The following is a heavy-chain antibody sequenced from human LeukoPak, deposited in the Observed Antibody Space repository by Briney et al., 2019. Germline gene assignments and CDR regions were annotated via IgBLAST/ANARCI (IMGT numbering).Heavy chain of an antibody. CDR3: ARIARWSQSNYFDY. D-gene: IGHD5-24*01. J-gene: IGHJ4*02. V-gene: IGHV4-39*07. CDR2: IYYSGST. Sequence: PSETLSLTCTVSGGSISSSSYYWGWIRQPPGKGLEWIGSIYYSGSTYYNPSLKSRVTISVDTSKNQFSLKLSSVTAADTAVYYCARIARWSQSNYFDYWGQGTLVTVSS. CDR1: GGSISSSSYY.